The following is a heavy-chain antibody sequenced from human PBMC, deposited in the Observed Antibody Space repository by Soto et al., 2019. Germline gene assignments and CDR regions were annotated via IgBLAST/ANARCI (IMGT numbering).Heavy chain of an antibody. CDR3: ATGYDYDSSGYYPFDY. D-gene: IGHD3-22*01. J-gene: IGHJ4*02. CDR1: GYTLTELS. Sequence: ASVKVSCKVSGYTLTELSMHCVLQSPLKGLEWMGGFDPEDGETIYAQKFQGRVTMTEDTSTDTAYMELSSLRSEDTAVYYCATGYDYDSSGYYPFDYWGQGTLVTVS. CDR2: FDPEDGET. V-gene: IGHV1-24*01.